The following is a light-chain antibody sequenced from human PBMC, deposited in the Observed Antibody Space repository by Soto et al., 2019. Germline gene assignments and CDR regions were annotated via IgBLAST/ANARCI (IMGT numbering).Light chain of an antibody. V-gene: IGLV2-11*01. Sequence: QSVLTQPRSVSGSPGQSVTISCTGTSSDVGTYTYVSWYQQHPGKAPKLIIYDVIKRPSGVPDRFSGSKSGNTASLTISGLQAEDEADYYCCSYAGSYTHVFGTGTKVNVL. CDR3: CSYAGSYTHV. J-gene: IGLJ1*01. CDR1: SSDVGTYTY. CDR2: DVI.